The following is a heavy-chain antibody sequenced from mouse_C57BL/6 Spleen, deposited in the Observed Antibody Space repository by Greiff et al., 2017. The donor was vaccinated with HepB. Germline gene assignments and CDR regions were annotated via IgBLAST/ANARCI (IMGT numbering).Heavy chain of an antibody. Sequence: EVHLVESEGGLVQPGSSMKLSCTASGFTFSDYYMAWVRQVPEKGLEWVANINYDGSSTYYLDSLKSRFIISRDNAKNILYLQMSSLKSEDTATYYCARARWYPYYAMDYWGQGTSVTVSS. J-gene: IGHJ4*01. CDR2: INYDGSST. D-gene: IGHD1-1*02. CDR3: ARARWYPYYAMDY. V-gene: IGHV5-16*01. CDR1: GFTFSDYY.